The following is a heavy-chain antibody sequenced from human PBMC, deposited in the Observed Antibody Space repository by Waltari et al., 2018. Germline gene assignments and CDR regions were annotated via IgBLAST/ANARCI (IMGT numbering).Heavy chain of an antibody. V-gene: IGHV4-39*07. Sequence: QLQLQESGPGLVKPSETLSLTCTVSGGSISSSSYYWGWIRQPPGKGLEWIGSIYYSGSTYYNPSLKSRVTISVDTSKNQFSLKLSSVTAADTAVYYCARDTYYYDSSGYSLFDYWGQGTLVTVSS. J-gene: IGHJ4*02. CDR2: IYYSGST. CDR3: ARDTYYYDSSGYSLFDY. CDR1: GGSISSSSYY. D-gene: IGHD3-22*01.